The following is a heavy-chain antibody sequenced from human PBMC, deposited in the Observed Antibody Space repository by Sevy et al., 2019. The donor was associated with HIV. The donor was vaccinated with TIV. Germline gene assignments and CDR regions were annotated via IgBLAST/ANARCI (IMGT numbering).Heavy chain of an antibody. Sequence: GGSLRLSCAASGFTFSSYSMNWVRQAPGKGLEWVSSISSSSSYIYYADSVKGRFTISRDNAKNSLYLQMNSLRAEDTAVYYCAGEVVVVAARYYYYGMDVWGQGTTVTVSS. D-gene: IGHD2-15*01. J-gene: IGHJ6*02. CDR2: ISSSSSYI. V-gene: IGHV3-21*01. CDR1: GFTFSSYS. CDR3: AGEVVVVAARYYYYGMDV.